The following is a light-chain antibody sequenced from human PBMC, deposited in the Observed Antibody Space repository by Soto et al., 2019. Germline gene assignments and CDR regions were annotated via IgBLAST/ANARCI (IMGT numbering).Light chain of an antibody. V-gene: IGLV3-21*02. CDR3: ATWDDSLNGVYV. CDR1: NIGTKS. Sequence: SYELTQPPSVSVAPGQTARITCGGNNIGTKSVHWYQQKPGQAPVLVVYDDGDRPSGIPERFSGSNSGNTATLTISRVEAGDEADYFCATWDDSLNGVYVFGTGTKLTVL. J-gene: IGLJ1*01. CDR2: DDG.